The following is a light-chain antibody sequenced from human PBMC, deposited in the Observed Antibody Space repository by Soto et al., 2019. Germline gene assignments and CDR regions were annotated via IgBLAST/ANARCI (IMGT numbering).Light chain of an antibody. J-gene: IGKJ1*01. CDR3: QHSGDFRWT. Sequence: EIVLTQSPATLSLSPGERATLSCRASQSVSSYLAWYQQKPGQAPRLLIYGASSRATGIPDRFSGRGFGTDFTLTISRLEPEDFAVYYCQHSGDFRWTFGQGTKVEVK. CDR1: QSVSSY. CDR2: GAS. V-gene: IGKV3-11*01.